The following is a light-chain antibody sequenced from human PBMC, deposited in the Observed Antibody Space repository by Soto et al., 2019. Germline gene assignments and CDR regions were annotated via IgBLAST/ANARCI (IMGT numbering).Light chain of an antibody. J-gene: IGKJ1*01. CDR1: QALNTR. V-gene: IGKV3-11*01. CDR3: HQRQSWPRT. Sequence: EIVLTQSPATLSAFPGDRVTLSCRASQALNTRLAWYQHKPGQAPRLLIYLTSNRAAGVPARFSAWGSETDFTLTISDVEPDAFAVYYCHQRQSWPRTFGQGTKVEIK. CDR2: LTS.